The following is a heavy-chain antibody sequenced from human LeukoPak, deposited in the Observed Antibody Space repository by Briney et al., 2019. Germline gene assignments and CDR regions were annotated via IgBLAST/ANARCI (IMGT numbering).Heavy chain of an antibody. CDR1: GFTFSSYW. Sequence: PGGSLRLSCAASGFTFSSYWMSWVRQAPGKGLEWVANIKQDGSEKYYVDSVKGRFTLSRDNAKNSLYLQMNSLRAEDTAVYYCARGDYYESSGYFIDAFDIWGQGTMVTVSS. CDR2: IKQDGSEK. J-gene: IGHJ3*02. V-gene: IGHV3-7*01. CDR3: ARGDYYESSGYFIDAFDI. D-gene: IGHD3-22*01.